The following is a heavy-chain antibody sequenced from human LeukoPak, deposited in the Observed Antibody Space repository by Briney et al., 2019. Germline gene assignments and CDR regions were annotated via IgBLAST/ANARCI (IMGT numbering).Heavy chain of an antibody. D-gene: IGHD6-19*01. J-gene: IGHJ6*02. V-gene: IGHV3-23*01. Sequence: GGSLRLSCAVSGITLSNYGMSWVRQAPRKGLEWVAGISDSGGSTKYADSVKGRFTISRDNSKNTLYLQMDSLRAEDTAVYYCARASSIAVAGTPSYHYGMDVWGQGTTVTVSS. CDR3: ARASSIAVAGTPSYHYGMDV. CDR2: ISDSGGST. CDR1: GITLSNYG.